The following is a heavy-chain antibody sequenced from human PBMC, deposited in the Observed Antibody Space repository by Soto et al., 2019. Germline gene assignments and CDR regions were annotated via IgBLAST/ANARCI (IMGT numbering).Heavy chain of an antibody. J-gene: IGHJ6*02. D-gene: IGHD6-6*01. CDR1: GDTFYNYA. Sequence: SVKVSCKASGDTFYNYAISWVRQAPGRGLEWMGGLIPIFGTANYAHKFQGRVAITADESASTAYMELSSVRSEDTAVYYCARTYSSASWGRYYYYYYGMDVWGQGTTVTVSS. CDR3: ARTYSSASWGRYYYYYYGMDV. CDR2: LIPIFGTA. V-gene: IGHV1-69*13.